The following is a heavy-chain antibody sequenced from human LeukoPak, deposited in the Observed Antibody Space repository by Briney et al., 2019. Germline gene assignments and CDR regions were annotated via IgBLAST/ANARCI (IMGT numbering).Heavy chain of an antibody. Sequence: GGSLRLSCAASGFTFSSYAMHWVRQAPGKGLEWVAVISCDGSNKYYADSVKGRFTISRDNSKNTLYLQMNSLRAEDTAVYYCARGSAFDIWGQGTMVTVSS. J-gene: IGHJ3*02. CDR1: GFTFSSYA. CDR3: ARGSAFDI. V-gene: IGHV3-30*04. CDR2: ISCDGSNK.